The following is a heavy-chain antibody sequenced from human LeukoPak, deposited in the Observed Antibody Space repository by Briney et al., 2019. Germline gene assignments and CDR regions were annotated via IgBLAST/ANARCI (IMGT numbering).Heavy chain of an antibody. Sequence: SETLSLTCAVYGGSFSGYYWSWIRQPPGKGLEWIGEINHSGSTNYNPSLKSRVTISVDTSKNQFSLKLNSVTAADTAVYYCASGYCSGGSCYQTFDYWGQGTLVTVSS. CDR3: ASGYCSGGSCYQTFDY. CDR1: GGSFSGYY. CDR2: INHSGST. D-gene: IGHD2-15*01. J-gene: IGHJ4*02. V-gene: IGHV4-34*01.